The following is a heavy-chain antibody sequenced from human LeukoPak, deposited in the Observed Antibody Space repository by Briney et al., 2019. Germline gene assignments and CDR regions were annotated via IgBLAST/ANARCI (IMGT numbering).Heavy chain of an antibody. CDR2: ISGSGGST. CDR1: GFTFSSYA. CDR3: AKASGGFGELLLDY. J-gene: IGHJ4*02. D-gene: IGHD3-10*01. Sequence: GGSLRLSCAASGFTFSSYAMSWVRQAPGKGLEWVSAISGSGGSTYYADSVKGRFTISRDNSRNALYLQMNSLRAEGTAVYYCAKASGGFGELLLDYWGRGTLVTVSS. V-gene: IGHV3-23*01.